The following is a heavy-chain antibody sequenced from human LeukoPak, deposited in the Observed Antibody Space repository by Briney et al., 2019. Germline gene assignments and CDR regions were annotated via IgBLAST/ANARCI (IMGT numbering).Heavy chain of an antibody. D-gene: IGHD2-2*01. CDR2: IKQDGSEK. CDR3: ARDEIVVVPAAIEHYYYYYGMDV. V-gene: IGHV3-7*01. J-gene: IGHJ6*02. CDR1: GFTFSSYW. Sequence: GGSLRLSCAASGFTFSSYWMSWVRQAPGKGLEWVANIKQDGSEKYYVDSVKGRFTISRDNAKNSLYLQMNSLRAEDTAVYYCARDEIVVVPAAIEHYYYYYGMDVWGQGTTVTVSS.